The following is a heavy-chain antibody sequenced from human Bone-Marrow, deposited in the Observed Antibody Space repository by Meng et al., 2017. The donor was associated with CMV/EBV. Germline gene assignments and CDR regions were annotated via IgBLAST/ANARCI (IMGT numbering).Heavy chain of an antibody. Sequence: GGSRRFSCSGSGFLFGDYARSWVRQAPGKGLEWVSAISGSGGSTYYADSVKGRFTISRDNSKNSLYLQMNSLRPEDTAVYYCARDLSNVPDSTVVIVPFDYWGQGTLVTVSS. D-gene: IGHD4-23*01. CDR2: ISGSGGST. CDR1: GFLFGDYA. J-gene: IGHJ4*02. V-gene: IGHV3-23*01. CDR3: ARDLSNVPDSTVVIVPFDY.